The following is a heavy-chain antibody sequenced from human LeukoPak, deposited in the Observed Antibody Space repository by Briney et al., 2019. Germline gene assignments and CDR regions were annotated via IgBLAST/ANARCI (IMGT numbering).Heavy chain of an antibody. CDR3: AREITQQRARGFDY. J-gene: IGHJ4*02. V-gene: IGHV4-4*07. D-gene: IGHD6-13*01. CDR2: IYTSGST. Sequence: SETLSLTCTVSGGSTSNYHWSWIRQPAGKGLEWLGRIYTSGSTDYNPSLNSRVTMSVVTSKNQFFLNLNSVTAADTAVYYCAREITQQRARGFDYWGQGILVTVSS. CDR1: GGSTSNYH.